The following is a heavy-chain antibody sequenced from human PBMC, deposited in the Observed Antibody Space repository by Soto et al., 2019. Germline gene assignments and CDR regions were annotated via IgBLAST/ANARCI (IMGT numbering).Heavy chain of an antibody. J-gene: IGHJ6*02. D-gene: IGHD3-3*01. CDR1: GGSVTNSSYY. CDR3: ARGHLQTILGQDV. V-gene: IGHV4-39*07. Sequence: PSETLSLTCTVSGGSVTNSSYYWGWIRQSPGKGLEWIGSVYYRGRSYSKSSVKSRVTISVDTSKNQFSLKLSSVTAADTAVYYCARGHLQTILGQDVWGQGTTVTVSS. CDR2: VYYRGRS.